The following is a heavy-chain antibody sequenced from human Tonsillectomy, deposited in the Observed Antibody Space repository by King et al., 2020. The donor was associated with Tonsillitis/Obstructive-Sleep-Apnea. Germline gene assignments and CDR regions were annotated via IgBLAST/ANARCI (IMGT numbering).Heavy chain of an antibody. V-gene: IGHV3-48*03. J-gene: IGHJ4*02. CDR1: GFTFSSYE. CDR2: ISSSGSTI. CDR3: ARGGRRREYYFDY. D-gene: IGHD3-10*01. Sequence: VQLVESGGGLVQPGGSLRLSCAASGFTFSSYEMNWVRQAPGKGLEWVSFISSSGSTIYYADSVKGRFTISRDHAKNSLYLKINSLRDEDTAVYYCARGGRRREYYFDYWVQGTLVTVSS.